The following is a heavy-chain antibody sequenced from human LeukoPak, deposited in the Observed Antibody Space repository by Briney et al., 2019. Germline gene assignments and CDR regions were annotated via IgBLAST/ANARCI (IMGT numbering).Heavy chain of an antibody. V-gene: IGHV4-34*01. D-gene: IGHD3-22*01. CDR2: IYYSGST. J-gene: IGHJ4*02. Sequence: SETLSLTCAVYGGSFSGYYWSWIRQPPGKGLEWIGSIYYSGSTYYNPSLKSRVTISVDTSKNQFSLKLSSVTAADTAVYYCARLELGADSSGYYYPQYYFDYWGQGTLVTVSS. CDR3: ARLELGADSSGYYYPQYYFDY. CDR1: GGSFSGYY.